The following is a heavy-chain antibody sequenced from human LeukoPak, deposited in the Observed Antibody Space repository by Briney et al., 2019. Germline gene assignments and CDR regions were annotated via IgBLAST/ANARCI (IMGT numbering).Heavy chain of an antibody. V-gene: IGHV4-34*01. CDR3: ARATDDEFYLYYGMDV. D-gene: IGHD3-16*01. CDR1: GGSFSGYY. J-gene: IGHJ6*02. Sequence: SETLSLTCAVYGGSFSGYYWSWIRQPPGRGLEWIGEISQSGSINYNPSLKSRITMSVDTSKNQFSLQLRSMTAADTAVYFCARATDDEFYLYYGMDVWGQGTTVTVSS. CDR2: ISQSGSI.